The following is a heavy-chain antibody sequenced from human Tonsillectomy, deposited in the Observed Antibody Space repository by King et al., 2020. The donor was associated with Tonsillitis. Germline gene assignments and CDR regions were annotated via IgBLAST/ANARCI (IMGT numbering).Heavy chain of an antibody. CDR2: IYYTGST. Sequence: QLQESGPGLVKPSETLSLTCTVSGGSISAYYWSWIRQPPGKRLEWIGYIYYTGSTNYNPSLNSRVTISLDTSQNQFSLKLSSVTADDTALYYFARGTGWELIGNFDYWGQGTLVTVSS. J-gene: IGHJ4*02. D-gene: IGHD3-10*01. CDR1: GGSISAYY. CDR3: ARGTGWELIGNFDY. V-gene: IGHV4-59*01.